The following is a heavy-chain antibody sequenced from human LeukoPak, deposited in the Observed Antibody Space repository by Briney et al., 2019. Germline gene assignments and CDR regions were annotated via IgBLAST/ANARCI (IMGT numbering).Heavy chain of an antibody. D-gene: IGHD4-17*01. CDR3: AKDDHGDSLYYYYYYMDV. CDR2: ISSSSSYI. V-gene: IGHV3-21*01. J-gene: IGHJ6*03. Sequence: PGGSLRLSCTPSGFTFSSYSMNWVRQAPGKGLEWVSSISSSSSYIYYADSMKGRFTISRDNAKNSLYLQMNSLRAEDTAVYYCAKDDHGDSLYYYYYYMDVWGKGTTVTISS. CDR1: GFTFSSYS.